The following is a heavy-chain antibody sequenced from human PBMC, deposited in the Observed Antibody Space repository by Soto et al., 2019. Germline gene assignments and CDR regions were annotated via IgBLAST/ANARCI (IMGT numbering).Heavy chain of an antibody. CDR2: IYYSGST. V-gene: IGHV4-59*06. Sequence: PSETLSLTCTVSGSFISSYYWSWIRQPPGKGLEWIGSIYYSGSTYYNPSLKSRVTISVDTSKNQFSLKLNSVTAADTAVYYCASRHSSPYFDYWGQGTLVTVSS. D-gene: IGHD6-13*01. J-gene: IGHJ4*02. CDR3: ASRHSSPYFDY. CDR1: GSFISSYY.